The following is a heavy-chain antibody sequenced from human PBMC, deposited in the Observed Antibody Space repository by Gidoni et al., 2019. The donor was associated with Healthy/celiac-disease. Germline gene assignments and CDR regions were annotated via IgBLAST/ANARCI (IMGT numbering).Heavy chain of an antibody. CDR2: IYTSGST. Sequence: QVQLQETGPGLVKPSQTLSLTCTVSGGSISSGSYYWSWIRQPAGKGLEWIGRIYTSGSTTYNPSLKSRVTMSVDTSKNQFSLKLSSVTAADTAVYYCARVYSNSQYYYYYYMDVWGKGTTVTVSS. CDR3: ARVYSNSQYYYYYYMDV. J-gene: IGHJ6*03. D-gene: IGHD4-4*01. CDR1: GGSISSGSYY. V-gene: IGHV4-61*02.